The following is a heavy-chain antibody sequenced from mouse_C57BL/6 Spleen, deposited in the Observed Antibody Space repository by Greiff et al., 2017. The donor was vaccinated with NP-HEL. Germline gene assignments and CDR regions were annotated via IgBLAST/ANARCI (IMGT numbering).Heavy chain of an antibody. Sequence: VQLQQSGAELVRPGTSVKVSCKASGYAFTNYLIEWVKQRPGQGLEWIGVINPGSGGTNYNEKFTGKATLTADKSSSTADMQLSSRTSEDSAVYVCASYSNYEWCFDYWGQGTTLTVSS. CDR3: ASYSNYEWCFDY. D-gene: IGHD2-5*01. V-gene: IGHV1-54*01. J-gene: IGHJ2*01. CDR2: INPGSGGT. CDR1: GYAFTNYL.